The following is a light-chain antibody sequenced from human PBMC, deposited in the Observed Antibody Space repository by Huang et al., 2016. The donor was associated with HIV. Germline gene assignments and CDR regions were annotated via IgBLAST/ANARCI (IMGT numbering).Light chain of an antibody. Sequence: DIQMTQSPSSLSASVGDRVTITCQVSQGISTYLNWYQQQPGKAPKLLIYDASNLETGVPSRFTGSGSGTDFNFTISSLQPEDIATYYCQQYHNFPLTFGPGTKVDTK. CDR3: QQYHNFPLT. CDR1: QGISTY. J-gene: IGKJ3*01. CDR2: DAS. V-gene: IGKV1-33*01.